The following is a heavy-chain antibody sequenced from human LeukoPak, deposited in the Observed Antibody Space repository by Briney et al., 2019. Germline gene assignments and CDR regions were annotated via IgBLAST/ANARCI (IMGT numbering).Heavy chain of an antibody. CDR2: VKGDGVTT. Sequence: GGSLRLSCAASGLTFNAYAIHWVRQAPGKGLEWVSLVKGDGVTTDYANSVKGRFTVSRDNSKNSLYLQMSNLRTEDTASYYCVRDTGSGWDFDYWGQGTLVTVSS. V-gene: IGHV3-43*02. D-gene: IGHD6-19*01. CDR1: GLTFNAYA. J-gene: IGHJ4*02. CDR3: VRDTGSGWDFDY.